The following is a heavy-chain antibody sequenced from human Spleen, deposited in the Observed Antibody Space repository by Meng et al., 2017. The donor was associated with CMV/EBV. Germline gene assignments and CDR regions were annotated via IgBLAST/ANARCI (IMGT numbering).Heavy chain of an antibody. V-gene: IGHV3-53*01. CDR2: IYSGGSGGNR. CDR3: VREIWAAVGSGWFDP. J-gene: IGHJ5*02. D-gene: IGHD6-13*01. CDR1: LTVSNSY. Sequence: LTVSNSYIKGVRQAPGKGLEWVSVIYSGGSGGNRYYADSVKGRFTISRDNSKNTVYLQMNSLRAEDTAVYFCVREIWAAVGSGWFDPWGQGTLVTVSS.